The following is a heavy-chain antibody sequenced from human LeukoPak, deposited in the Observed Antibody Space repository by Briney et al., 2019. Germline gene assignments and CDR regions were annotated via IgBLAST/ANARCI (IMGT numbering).Heavy chain of an antibody. CDR3: ARHPVERRVVARRGWCFDY. CDR1: GGSISSSSYY. V-gene: IGHV4-61*05. D-gene: IGHD3-22*01. CDR2: IYTSGST. J-gene: IGHJ4*02. Sequence: SETLSLTCTVSGGSISSSSYYWGWIRQPPGKGLEWIGRIYTSGSTNYNPSLKSRVTISVDTSKNQFSLKLSSVTAADTAVYYCARHPVERRVVARRGWCFDYWGQGTLVTVSS.